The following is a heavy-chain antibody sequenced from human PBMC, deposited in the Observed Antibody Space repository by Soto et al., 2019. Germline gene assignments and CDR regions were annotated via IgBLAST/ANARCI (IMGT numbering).Heavy chain of an antibody. D-gene: IGHD3-22*01. J-gene: IGHJ3*02. V-gene: IGHV1-18*01. CDR3: AREIGYYYDSSGYLSDAFDI. Sequence: ASVTVSCKASGYTFTRYGIIWVRQAPGQGLEWMGWISAYNGNTNYAQKLQGRVTMTTDTSTSTAYMELRSLRSDDTAVYYCAREIGYYYDSSGYLSDAFDIWGQGTMVTVSS. CDR1: GYTFTRYG. CDR2: ISAYNGNT.